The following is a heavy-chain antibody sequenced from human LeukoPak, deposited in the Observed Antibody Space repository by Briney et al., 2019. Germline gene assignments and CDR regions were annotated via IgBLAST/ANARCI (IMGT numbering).Heavy chain of an antibody. D-gene: IGHD5-24*01. CDR3: ARAGPRRDGYNVDY. CDR2: IYYSGNT. CDR1: GGSISYYY. J-gene: IGHJ4*02. Sequence: SETLSLTCTVSGGSISYYYWGWIRQPPGKGLEWIGYIYYSGNTDYNPSLKSRVTMSVDTSRNQCSLRLTSVAAADTAVYYCARAGPRRDGYNVDYWGQGTLVTVSS. V-gene: IGHV4-59*01.